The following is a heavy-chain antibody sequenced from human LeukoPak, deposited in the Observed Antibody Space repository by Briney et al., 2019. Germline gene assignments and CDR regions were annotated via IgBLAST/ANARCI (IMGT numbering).Heavy chain of an antibody. CDR3: ARVAYSGSYHDAFDI. D-gene: IGHD1-26*01. CDR2: INPSGGST. CDR1: GYTFTSYY. J-gene: IGHJ3*02. V-gene: IGHV1-46*01. Sequence: ASVTVSCKASGYTFTSYYMHWVRQAPGQGLEWMGIINPSGGSTSYAQKFQGRVTMTRDTSTSTVYMELSSLRSEDTAVYYCARVAYSGSYHDAFDIWGQGTMVTVSS.